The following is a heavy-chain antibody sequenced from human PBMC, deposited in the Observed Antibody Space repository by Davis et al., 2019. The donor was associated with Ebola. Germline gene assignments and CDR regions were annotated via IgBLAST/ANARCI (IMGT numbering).Heavy chain of an antibody. V-gene: IGHV3-23*01. CDR3: AKDTSNIWFDI. D-gene: IGHD1-26*01. Sequence: GGSLRLSCAASGFSLRSYVMGWIRQAPRKGLEWVSSISGSGDRLYYADSVKGRFTISRDNSKNTLYLQMNGLRVEDTAIYYCAKDTSNIWFDIWGQGTMVTVSS. CDR2: ISGSGDRL. CDR1: GFSLRSYV. J-gene: IGHJ3*02.